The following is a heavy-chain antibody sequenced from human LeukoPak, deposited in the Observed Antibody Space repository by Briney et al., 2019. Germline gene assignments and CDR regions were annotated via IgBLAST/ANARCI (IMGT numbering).Heavy chain of an antibody. D-gene: IGHD3-22*01. J-gene: IGHJ5*02. V-gene: IGHV1-8*02. CDR3: ARGPYYYDSSSGDWFDP. CDR1: GYTFTSYD. CDR2: MNPNSGNT. Sequence: ASVKVSCKASGYTFTSYDINWVRQATGQGLEWMGWMNPNSGNTGYAQKFQGRVTMTRNTSISTAYMELSSLRSEDTAVYYCARGPYYYDSSSGDWFDPWGQGTLVTVSS.